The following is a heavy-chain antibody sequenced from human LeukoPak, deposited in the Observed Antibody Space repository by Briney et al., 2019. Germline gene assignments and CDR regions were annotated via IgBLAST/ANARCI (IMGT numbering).Heavy chain of an antibody. CDR3: ARDHYYYDASGYYLLDY. CDR2: IYTSGST. J-gene: IGHJ4*02. D-gene: IGHD3-22*01. V-gene: IGHV4-4*07. Sequence: SETLSLTCTVSGGSISSYYWSWIRQPAGKGLEWIGRIYTSGSTNYNPSLKSRVTMPVDTSKNQFSLKLSSVTAADTAVYYCARDHYYYDASGYYLLDYWGQGTLVTVSS. CDR1: GGSISSYY.